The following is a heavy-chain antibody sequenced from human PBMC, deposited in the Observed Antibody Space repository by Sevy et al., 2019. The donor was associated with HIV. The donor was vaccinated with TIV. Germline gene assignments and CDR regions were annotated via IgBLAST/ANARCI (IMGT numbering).Heavy chain of an antibody. J-gene: IGHJ5*02. V-gene: IGHV3-48*02. Sequence: GGSLRLSCKVSGFTFSVYTMQWVRQAPGKGLEWVSSISRTTTTYYADSVRGRFTISRDNAKNSLYLEMNSLRDDDTAVYYCAREAYYYDSREENWFDPWGQGTLLTVSS. D-gene: IGHD3-22*01. CDR3: AREAYYYDSREENWFDP. CDR1: GFTFSVYT. CDR2: ISRTTTT.